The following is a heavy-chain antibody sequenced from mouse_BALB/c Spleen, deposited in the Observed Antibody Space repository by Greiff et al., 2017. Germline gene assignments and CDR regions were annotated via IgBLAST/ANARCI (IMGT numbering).Heavy chain of an antibody. Sequence: EVQLVESGPSLVKPSQTLSLTCSVTGDSITSGYWNWIRKFPGNKLEYMGYISYSGSTYYNPSLKSRISITRDTSKNQYYLQLNSVTTEDTATYYCARGGGNYKYFDVWGAGTTVTVSS. CDR1: GDSITSGY. CDR2: ISYSGST. CDR3: ARGGGNYKYFDV. V-gene: IGHV3-8*02. J-gene: IGHJ1*01. D-gene: IGHD2-1*01.